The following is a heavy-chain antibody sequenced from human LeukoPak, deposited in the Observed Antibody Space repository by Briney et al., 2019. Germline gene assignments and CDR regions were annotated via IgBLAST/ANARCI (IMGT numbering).Heavy chain of an antibody. CDR1: GGSFSGYY. CDR2: INHSGST. CDR3: ARGTPLAY. J-gene: IGHJ4*02. V-gene: IGHV4-34*01. Sequence: PSETLSLTCAVYGGSFSGYYWSWIRQPPGKGLEWIGEINHSGSTYYNPSLKSRVTISVDTSKNQFSLKLSSVTAADTAVYYCARGTPLAYWGQGTLVTVSS. D-gene: IGHD4-23*01.